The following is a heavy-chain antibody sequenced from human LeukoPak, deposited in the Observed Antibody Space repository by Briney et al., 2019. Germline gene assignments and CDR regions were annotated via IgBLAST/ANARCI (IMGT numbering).Heavy chain of an antibody. D-gene: IGHD1-20*01. CDR2: IYKSGIT. Sequence: SETLSLTCTVSGDSISSDVYSSNGDIYYWTWVRQPPGKGLEWVGYIYKSGITSYGPSLKSRITISVDTSKNQFSLKLSSVTAADTAIYYCARVKGYNWNPGWIDNWGQGTLVTVSS. CDR3: ARVKGYNWNPGWIDN. CDR1: GDSISSDVYSSNGDIYY. J-gene: IGHJ4*02. V-gene: IGHV4-31*03.